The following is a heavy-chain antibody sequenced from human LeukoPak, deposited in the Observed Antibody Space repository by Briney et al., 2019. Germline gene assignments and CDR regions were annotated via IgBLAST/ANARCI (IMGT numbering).Heavy chain of an antibody. V-gene: IGHV3-33*01. Sequence: PGGSLRLSCAAAGFTVSSYGMDWARPAPGKGLEWVAVIWYDGRDKYYADSVKGRFTISRDNTKNTLYVEMNRLRAEDTAVYYCAREGFAVGEYYFDYWGQGTLVTVSS. CDR1: GFTVSSYG. CDR3: AREGFAVGEYYFDY. D-gene: IGHD3-16*01. J-gene: IGHJ4*02. CDR2: IWYDGRDK.